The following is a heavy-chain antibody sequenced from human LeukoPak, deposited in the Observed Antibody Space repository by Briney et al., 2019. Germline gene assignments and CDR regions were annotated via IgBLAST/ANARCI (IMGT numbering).Heavy chain of an antibody. Sequence: SETLSLTCTVSGGSISSYYWSWVRQPPGKGLEWIGYIYDSGSTNYNPSLKSRVTISVDTSKNQFSLKLSSVTAEDAAVYYCARQLYYDIVTGYFDYWGQGTRVTVSS. CDR1: GGSISSYY. CDR3: ARQLYYDIVTGYFDY. V-gene: IGHV4-59*08. CDR2: IYDSGST. D-gene: IGHD3-9*01. J-gene: IGHJ4*02.